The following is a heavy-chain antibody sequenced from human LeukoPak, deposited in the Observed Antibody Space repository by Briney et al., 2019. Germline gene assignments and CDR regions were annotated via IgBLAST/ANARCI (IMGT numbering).Heavy chain of an antibody. CDR3: ARDEGLFAY. Sequence: GGSLRLSCAASGFTFSSYNMNWVRQAPGKGLEWVSSISSSSSYIYYADSVKGRFTISRDNAKNSVFLQMNSLRAEDTAMYYCARDEGLFAYWGQGALVTVSS. CDR2: ISSSSSYI. D-gene: IGHD3/OR15-3a*01. V-gene: IGHV3-21*01. CDR1: GFTFSSYN. J-gene: IGHJ4*02.